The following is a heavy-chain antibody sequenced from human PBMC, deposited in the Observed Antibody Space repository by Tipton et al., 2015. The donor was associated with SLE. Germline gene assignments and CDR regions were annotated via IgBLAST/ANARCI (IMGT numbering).Heavy chain of an antibody. CDR2: IYTSGST. CDR1: GGSISSGSYY. Sequence: TLSLTCTVSGGSISSGSYYWSWIRQPAGKGLEWIGYIYTSGSTNYNPSLKSRVTISVDTSKNQFSQKLSSVTAADTAVYYCARADYYYGMDVWGQGTTVTVSS. J-gene: IGHJ6*02. V-gene: IGHV4-61*09. CDR3: ARADYYYGMDV.